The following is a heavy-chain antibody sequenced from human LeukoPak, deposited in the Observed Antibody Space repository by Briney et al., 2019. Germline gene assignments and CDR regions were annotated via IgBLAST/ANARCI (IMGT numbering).Heavy chain of an antibody. CDR2: IGTSGSYI. V-gene: IGHV3-21*01. D-gene: IGHD5-12*01. Sequence: GGSLRLSCAASGFAFRGDNMNWVRQAPGKGLGWVSFIGTSGSYIKYADSVKGRFTISRDNAKNSLYLQMNSLRAEDTAMYFCARDRAIDIRAYDIWGQGTMVTVSS. J-gene: IGHJ3*02. CDR3: ARDRAIDIRAYDI. CDR1: GFAFRGDN.